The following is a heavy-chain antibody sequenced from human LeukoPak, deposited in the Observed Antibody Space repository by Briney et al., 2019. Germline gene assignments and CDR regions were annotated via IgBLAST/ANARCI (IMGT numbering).Heavy chain of an antibody. J-gene: IGHJ3*02. Sequence: GGSLRLSCAASGFTSSSYGMHWSRQAPGKGLEWVAVISYDGSNKYYADSVKGRFTISRDNSKNTLYLQMNSLRAEDTAVYYCAKLPAGGNAFDIWGQGTMVTVSS. V-gene: IGHV3-30*18. CDR1: GFTSSSYG. D-gene: IGHD2-8*02. CDR2: ISYDGSNK. CDR3: AKLPAGGNAFDI.